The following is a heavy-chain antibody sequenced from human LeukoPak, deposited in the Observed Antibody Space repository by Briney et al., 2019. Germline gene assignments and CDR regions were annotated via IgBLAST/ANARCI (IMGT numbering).Heavy chain of an antibody. J-gene: IGHJ4*02. CDR2: IYYSGST. CDR1: GGSISSGGYY. V-gene: IGHV4-31*03. Sequence: SQTLSLTCTVSGGSISSGGYYWSWIRQHPGKGLEWIGYIYYSGSTYYNPSPKSRVTVSVDTSKNQFSLKLSSVTAEDTAVYYCTRHSRNNLYEYWGQGTLVTVSS. CDR3: TRHSRNNLYEY. D-gene: IGHD1/OR15-1a*01.